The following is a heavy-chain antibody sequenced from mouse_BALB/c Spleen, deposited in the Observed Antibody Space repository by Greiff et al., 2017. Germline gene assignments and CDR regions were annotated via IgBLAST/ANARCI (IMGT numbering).Heavy chain of an antibody. CDR3: ARDGYYSFDV. Sequence: VQLQQSGPGLVKPSQSLSLTCSVTGYSITSGYYWNWIRQFPGNKLEWMGYISYDGSNNYNPSLKNRISITRDTSKNQFFLKLNSVTTEDTATYYCARDGYYSFDVWGAGTTVTVSS. CDR2: ISYDGSN. D-gene: IGHD2-3*01. J-gene: IGHJ1*01. CDR1: GYSITSGYY. V-gene: IGHV3-6*02.